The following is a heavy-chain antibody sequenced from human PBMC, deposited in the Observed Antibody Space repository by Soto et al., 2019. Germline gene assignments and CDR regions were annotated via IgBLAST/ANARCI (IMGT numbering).Heavy chain of an antibody. V-gene: IGHV1-69*13. CDR3: ASSPTTVTIHSNPNFDY. CDR2: IIPIFGTA. CDR1: GGTFSSYA. J-gene: IGHJ4*02. D-gene: IGHD4-4*01. Sequence: ASVKVSCRASGGTFSSYAISWVRQAPGQGLEWMGGIIPIFGTANYAQKFQGRVTITADESTSTAYMELSSLRSEDTAVYYCASSPTTVTIHSNPNFDYWGQGTLVTVSS.